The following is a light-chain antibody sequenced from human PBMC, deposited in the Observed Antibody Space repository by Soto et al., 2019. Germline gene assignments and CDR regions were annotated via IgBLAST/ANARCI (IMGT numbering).Light chain of an antibody. J-gene: IGKJ1*01. CDR3: QQYNNWPRT. Sequence: EILMTQSPATLSVSPGDRVTLSCRASQSVSSYLAWYQQKPGQPPRLLIYGASTRATGIPARFSGSGSGTEFTLTFGSLQSEDFAVYYCQQYNNWPRTFGQGAKVEIK. CDR1: QSVSSY. V-gene: IGKV3-15*01. CDR2: GAS.